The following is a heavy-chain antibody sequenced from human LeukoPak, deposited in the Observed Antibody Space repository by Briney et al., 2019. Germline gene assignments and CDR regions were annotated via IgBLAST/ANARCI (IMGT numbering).Heavy chain of an antibody. Sequence: PSETLSLTCTVSGGSISSYYWGWIRQPPGKGLEWIGSIYHSGSTYYNPSLKSRVTISVDTSKNQFSLKLSSVTAADTAVYYCARVGRDYVSRFVDYWGQGTLVTVSS. CDR1: GGSISSYY. V-gene: IGHV4-38-2*02. CDR2: IYHSGST. J-gene: IGHJ4*02. CDR3: ARVGRDYVSRFVDY. D-gene: IGHD1-26*01.